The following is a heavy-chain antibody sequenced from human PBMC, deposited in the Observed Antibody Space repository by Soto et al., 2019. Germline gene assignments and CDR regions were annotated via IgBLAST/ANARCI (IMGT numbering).Heavy chain of an antibody. Sequence: GASVKVSCKASGYNFTGYYMHWVRQAPGQGLEWMGWINPSSGGTNYAQKFQDRVTMTRDTSISTAYMELRILTSDDTALYYCARDQKSFHDFWSGYSQTDDYHGLDVWGQGTTVTVSS. CDR1: GYNFTGYY. V-gene: IGHV1-2*02. CDR2: INPSSGGT. J-gene: IGHJ6*02. CDR3: ARDQKSFHDFWSGYSQTDDYHGLDV. D-gene: IGHD3-3*01.